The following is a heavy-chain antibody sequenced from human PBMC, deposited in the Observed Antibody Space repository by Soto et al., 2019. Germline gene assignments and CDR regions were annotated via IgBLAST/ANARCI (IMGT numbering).Heavy chain of an antibody. D-gene: IGHD2-21*02. Sequence: GGSLRLSCAASGFTFSGYSLHWIRQAPGKGLEWVSYISSSGSTIYYADSVKGRFTISRDNAKNSLYLQMNSLRAEDTAVYYCARVLVFYGGFDPWGQGTLVTVSS. J-gene: IGHJ5*02. V-gene: IGHV3-11*01. CDR1: GFTFSGYS. CDR3: ARVLVFYGGFDP. CDR2: ISSSGSTI.